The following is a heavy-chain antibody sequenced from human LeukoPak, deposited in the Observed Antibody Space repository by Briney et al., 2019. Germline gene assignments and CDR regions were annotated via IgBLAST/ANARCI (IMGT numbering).Heavy chain of an antibody. Sequence: PSETLSLTCTVSGGSISSYYWSWIRQPPGKGLEWIGYIYYGGSTNYNPSLKSRVTISVDTSKNQFSLKLSSVTAADTAVYYCARPRGYSYGSTNWYFDLWGRGTLVTVSS. J-gene: IGHJ2*01. V-gene: IGHV4-59*08. CDR2: IYYGGST. D-gene: IGHD5-18*01. CDR1: GGSISSYY. CDR3: ARPRGYSYGSTNWYFDL.